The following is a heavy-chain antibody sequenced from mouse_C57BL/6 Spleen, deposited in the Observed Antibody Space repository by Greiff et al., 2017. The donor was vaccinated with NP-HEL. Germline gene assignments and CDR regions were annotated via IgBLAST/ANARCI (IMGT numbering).Heavy chain of an antibody. Sequence: EVRLVESGGGLVKPGGSLKLSCAASGFTFSSYAMSWVRQTPEKRLEWVATISDGGSYTYYPDNVKGRFTISRDNAKNNMYLQMSHLKSEDTAMYYCARVSKRGRGYFDYWGQGTTLTVSS. J-gene: IGHJ2*01. V-gene: IGHV5-4*03. CDR3: ARVSKRGRGYFDY. CDR2: ISDGGSYT. CDR1: GFTFSSYA. D-gene: IGHD4-1*01.